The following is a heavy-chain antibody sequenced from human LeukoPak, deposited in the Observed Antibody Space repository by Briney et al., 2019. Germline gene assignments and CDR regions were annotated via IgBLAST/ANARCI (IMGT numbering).Heavy chain of an antibody. J-gene: IGHJ4*02. CDR3: ARGTVSEPLLPPTFDY. V-gene: IGHV4-59*01. CDR1: GGSISSYY. CDR2: IYYSGST. Sequence: SETLSLTXTVSGGSISSYYWSWIRQPPGKGLEWIGYIYYSGSTNYNPSLKSRVTISVDTSKNQFSLKLSSVTAADTAVYYCARGTVSEPLLPPTFDYWGQGTLVTVSS. D-gene: IGHD1-14*01.